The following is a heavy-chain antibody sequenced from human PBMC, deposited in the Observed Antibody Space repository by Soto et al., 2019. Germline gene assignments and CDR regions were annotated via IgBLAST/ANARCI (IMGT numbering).Heavy chain of an antibody. CDR3: ARVTVTVIDY. CDR1: GGSISSYY. D-gene: IGHD4-17*01. J-gene: IGHJ4*02. CDR2: IYYSGST. V-gene: IGHV4-59*01. Sequence: SETLSLTCTVSGGSISSYYWSWIRQPPGKGLEWIGYIYYSGSTNYNPSLKSRVTISVDTSKNQFSLKLSSVTAADTAVYYCARVTVTVIDYWGQGTLVTVSS.